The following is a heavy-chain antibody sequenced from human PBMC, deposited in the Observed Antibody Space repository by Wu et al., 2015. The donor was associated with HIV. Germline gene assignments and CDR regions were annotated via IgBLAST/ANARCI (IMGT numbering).Heavy chain of an antibody. V-gene: IGHV1-18*01. CDR3: ARDGRVVAVEVWELDYYYYGMDV. CDR1: GYRFTSHG. CDR2: ISAYNGNT. D-gene: IGHD1-26*01. J-gene: IGHJ6*02. Sequence: HVHLVQSGAEVKKPGASVKVSCKASGYRFTSHGISWVRQAPGQGLEWMGWISAYNGNTNYAQKLQGRVTMTTDTSTSTAYMELRSLRSDDTAVYYCARDGRVVAVEVWELDYYYYGMDVVGPRDHGHRSP.